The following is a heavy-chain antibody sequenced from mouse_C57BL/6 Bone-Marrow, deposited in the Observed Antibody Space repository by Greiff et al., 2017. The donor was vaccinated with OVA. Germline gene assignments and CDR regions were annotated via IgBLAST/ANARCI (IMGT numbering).Heavy chain of an antibody. CDR1: GYTFTSYW. V-gene: IGHV1-64*01. CDR2: IHPNSGST. J-gene: IGHJ3*01. CDR3: ARGEGYDNWFAY. D-gene: IGHD2-2*01. Sequence: QVQLQQPGAELVKPGASVKLSCKASGYTFTSYWMPWVKQRPGQGLEWIGMIHPNSGSTNYNEKFKSKATLTVDKSSSTAYMQLSSLTSEDSAVYYCARGEGYDNWFAYWGQGTLVTVSA.